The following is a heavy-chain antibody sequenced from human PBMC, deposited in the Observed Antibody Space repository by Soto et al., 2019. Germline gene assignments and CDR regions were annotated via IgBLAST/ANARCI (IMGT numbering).Heavy chain of an antibody. CDR2: IKQDGSEK. V-gene: IGHV3-7*01. CDR3: ARVPVVVPAATRNWFDP. CDR1: GFTFSSYW. J-gene: IGHJ5*02. D-gene: IGHD2-2*01. Sequence: PGGSLRLSCAASGFTFSSYWMSWVRQAPGKGLEWVANIKQDGSEKYYVDSVKGRFTISRDNAKNSLYLQMNSLRAEDTAVYYCARVPVVVPAATRNWFDPWGQGTLVTVSS.